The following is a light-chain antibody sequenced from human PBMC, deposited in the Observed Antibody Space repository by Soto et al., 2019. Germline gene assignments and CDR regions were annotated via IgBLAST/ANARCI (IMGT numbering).Light chain of an antibody. CDR2: LGS. J-gene: IGKJ1*01. Sequence: DIVVTQSPLTLPVTPGETASISCRSSQSLLHSNGYNYLDWYLQKPGQSPQLLIYLGSNRASGVPDRFRGSGSGTDFTLKISRVXAEDVGVYYCVQALQSPPWTFGQGTKVDIK. V-gene: IGKV2-28*01. CDR1: QSLLHSNGYNY. CDR3: VQALQSPPWT.